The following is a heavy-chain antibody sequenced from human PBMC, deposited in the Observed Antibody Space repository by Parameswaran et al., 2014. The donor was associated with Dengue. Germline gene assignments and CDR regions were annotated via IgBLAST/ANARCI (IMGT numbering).Heavy chain of an antibody. Sequence: VRQAPGKGLEWIGEINHSGSTNYNPSLKSRVTISVDTSKNQFSLKLSSVTAADTAVYYCARDIRMYDFWEEDAFDIWGQGTMVTVSS. CDR2: INHSGST. D-gene: IGHD3-3*01. J-gene: IGHJ3*02. CDR3: ARDIRMYDFWEEDAFDI. V-gene: IGHV4-34*01.